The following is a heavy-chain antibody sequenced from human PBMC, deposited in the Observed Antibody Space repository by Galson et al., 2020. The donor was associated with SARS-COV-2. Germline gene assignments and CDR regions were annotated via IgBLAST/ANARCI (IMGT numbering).Heavy chain of an antibody. CDR1: GGTFSSYA. V-gene: IGHV1-69*13. J-gene: IGHJ5*02. D-gene: IGHD6-13*01. CDR2: IIPIFGTA. CDR3: ASGGYSSSWHLKGYWFDP. Sequence: SVKVSCKASGGTFSSYAISWVRQAPGQGLEWMGGIIPIFGTANYAQKFQGRVTITADESTSTAYMELSSLRSEDTAVYYCASGGYSSSWHLKGYWFDPWGQGTLVTVSS.